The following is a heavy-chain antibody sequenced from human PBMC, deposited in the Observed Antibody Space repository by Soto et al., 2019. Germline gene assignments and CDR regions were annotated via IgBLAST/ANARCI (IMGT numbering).Heavy chain of an antibody. V-gene: IGHV3-33*01. CDR2: IWYDGSNR. CDR3: ARDASKDCLGGSGGSCYLDY. J-gene: IGHJ4*02. D-gene: IGHD2-15*01. CDR1: GFTFSSYG. Sequence: PGGSLRLSCAASGFTFSSYGMHWVRQAPGKGLEWVAIIWYDGSNRYYAASVKGRFTISRDNSKNTLYLQMNSLRAEDTAVYYCARDASKDCLGGSGGSCYLDYWGQGTLVTISS.